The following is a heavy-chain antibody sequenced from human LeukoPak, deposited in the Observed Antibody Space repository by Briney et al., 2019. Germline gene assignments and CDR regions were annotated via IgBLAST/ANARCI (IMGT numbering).Heavy chain of an antibody. CDR3: ARGPAAAMFWFDP. Sequence: SVKVSCKASGDTFSSYAISWVRQPPGQGLEWMGRIITIFGTANYAQKFQGRVTITTDESTSTAYMELSSLRSEDTAVYYCARGPAAAMFWFDPGGHGTLVTVSS. CDR1: GDTFSSYA. V-gene: IGHV1-69*05. J-gene: IGHJ5*02. D-gene: IGHD2-2*01. CDR2: IITIFGTA.